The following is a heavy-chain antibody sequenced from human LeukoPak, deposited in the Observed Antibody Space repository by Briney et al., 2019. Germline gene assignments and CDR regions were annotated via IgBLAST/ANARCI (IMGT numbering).Heavy chain of an antibody. CDR1: GGSIRNYY. CDR3: AKSDGSGSYFDY. Sequence: PSETLSLTCTVSGGSIRNYYWSWIRQPPGKGLKWIGYVYHTGNTKYNPSLESRATISIDTSKNHFSLKLSSVTAADSAVYYCAKSDGSGSYFDYWGQGTLVTVS. J-gene: IGHJ4*02. V-gene: IGHV4-59*01. D-gene: IGHD3-10*01. CDR2: VYHTGNT.